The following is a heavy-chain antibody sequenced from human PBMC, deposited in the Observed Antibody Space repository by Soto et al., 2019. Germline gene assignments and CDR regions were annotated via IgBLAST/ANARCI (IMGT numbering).Heavy chain of an antibody. J-gene: IGHJ6*03. D-gene: IGHD2-2*01. V-gene: IGHV3-74*01. Sequence: GGSLRLSCAASGFTFSSYWMHWVRQAPGKGLVWVSRINSDGSSTSYADSVKGRFTISRDNAKNTLYLQMNSLRAEDTAVYYCARVSKAGDSYYYYYMDVWGQGTSVTGSS. CDR3: ARVSKAGDSYYYYYMDV. CDR1: GFTFSSYW. CDR2: INSDGSST.